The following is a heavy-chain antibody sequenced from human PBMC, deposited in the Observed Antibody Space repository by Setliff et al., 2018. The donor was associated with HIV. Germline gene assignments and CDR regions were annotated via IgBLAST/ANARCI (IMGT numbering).Heavy chain of an antibody. V-gene: IGHV4-4*07. Sequence: PSETLSLTCTVSGDSIRSYYWSWIRQPAGKGLEWIGRIYTSGSTNDNPSLKSRITISVDTSNNQFSLDLNSVTAADTAIYYCARRARNWLQPFDHWGQGFLVTVSS. J-gene: IGHJ4*02. CDR1: GDSIRSYY. D-gene: IGHD5-12*01. CDR3: ARRARNWLQPFDH. CDR2: IYTSGST.